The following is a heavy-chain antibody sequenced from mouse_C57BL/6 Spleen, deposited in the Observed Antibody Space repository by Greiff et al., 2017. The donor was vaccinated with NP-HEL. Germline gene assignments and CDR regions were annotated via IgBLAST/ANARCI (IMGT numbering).Heavy chain of an antibody. Sequence: EVQLVESGGGLVKPGGSLKLSCAASGFTFSSYAMSWVRQTPEKRLEWVATISDGGSYTYYPDNVKGRFTISRDNAKNNLYLQMSHLKSEDTAMYYCAREAFYYFDYWGQGTTLTVSS. CDR3: AREAFYYFDY. CDR1: GFTFSSYA. V-gene: IGHV5-4*01. J-gene: IGHJ2*01. CDR2: ISDGGSYT.